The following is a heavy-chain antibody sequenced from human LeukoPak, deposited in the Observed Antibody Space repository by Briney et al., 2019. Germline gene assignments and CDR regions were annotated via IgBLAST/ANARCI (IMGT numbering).Heavy chain of an antibody. Sequence: QPGGSLRLSCAASGFTFSSYWMSWVRQAPGKGLEWVANIKQDGSEKYYVDSVKGRFTISRDNAKNSLYLQMNSLRAEDTAVYYCARVGRTFLFGTFDYWGQGTLVTVSS. CDR3: ARVGRTFLFGTFDY. V-gene: IGHV3-7*01. CDR1: GFTFSSYW. CDR2: IKQDGSEK. J-gene: IGHJ4*02. D-gene: IGHD3-3*02.